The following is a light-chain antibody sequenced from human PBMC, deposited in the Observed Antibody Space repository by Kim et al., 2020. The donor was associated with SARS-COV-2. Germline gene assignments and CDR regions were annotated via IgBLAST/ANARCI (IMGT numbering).Light chain of an antibody. CDR1: SNDIGGYNY. Sequence: QSALTQPASESGSLGQSITISCTGTSNDIGGYNYVSWYQQHPGKVPKFMIYDVSKRPSGVSDRFSGSKSGYTASLTISGLQAEDEADYYCSSYTSSNTLVFGGGTQLTVL. V-gene: IGLV2-14*03. J-gene: IGLJ2*01. CDR2: DVS. CDR3: SSYTSSNTLV.